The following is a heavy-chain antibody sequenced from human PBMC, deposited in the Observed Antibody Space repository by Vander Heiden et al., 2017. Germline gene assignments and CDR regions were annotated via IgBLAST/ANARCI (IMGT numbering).Heavy chain of an antibody. V-gene: IGHV1-46*03. D-gene: IGHD6-19*01. CDR3: ARAPPVRVAGEGGVDY. CDR1: GYTFTSYY. Sequence: QVQLVQSGAEVKKPGASVKVSCKASGYTFTSYYMHWVRQAPGQGLEWMGISNPSGGSTSYAQKFQGRVTMTRDTSTSTVYMELSSLRSEDTAVYYCARAPPVRVAGEGGVDYWGQGTLVTVSS. CDR2: SNPSGGST. J-gene: IGHJ4*02.